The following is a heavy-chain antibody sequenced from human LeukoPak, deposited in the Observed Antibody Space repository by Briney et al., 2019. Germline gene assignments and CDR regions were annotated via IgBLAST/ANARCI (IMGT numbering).Heavy chain of an antibody. V-gene: IGHV1-69*13. CDR3: ARVSSDSSNWYWFDP. CDR1: GGTFSSYA. Sequence: GASVKVSCKASGGTFSSYAISWVRQAPGQGLEWMGGIIPIFGTANYAQKFQGRVTITADDSTSTAYMELSSLRSEDTAVYYCARVSSDSSNWYWFDPWGQGTLLTVSS. D-gene: IGHD6-13*01. CDR2: IIPIFGTA. J-gene: IGHJ5*02.